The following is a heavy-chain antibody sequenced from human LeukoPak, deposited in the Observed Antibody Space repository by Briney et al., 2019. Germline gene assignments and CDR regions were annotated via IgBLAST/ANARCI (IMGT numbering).Heavy chain of an antibody. Sequence: ASVKVSCKASGYTFSSYDINWVRQATGQGLEWMGWMNPSSGNTGYAQKFQGRVTMTRNTSISTAYMELSSLRSEDTAVYYCARGQKSALTYGSGTYAYYFDYWGQGTLVTVSS. CDR2: MNPSSGNT. V-gene: IGHV1-8*01. J-gene: IGHJ4*02. CDR3: ARGQKSALTYGSGTYAYYFDY. D-gene: IGHD3-10*01. CDR1: GYTFSSYD.